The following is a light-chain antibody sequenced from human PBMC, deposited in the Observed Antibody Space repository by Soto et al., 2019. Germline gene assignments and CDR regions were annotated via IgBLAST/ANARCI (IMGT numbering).Light chain of an antibody. CDR2: GAS. V-gene: IGKV3-20*01. Sequence: VLTQYPGTLSLSPGERATISCRARQSISRYYLAWYQHKPGQAPRLLMNGASSRATGIPHRFSGSGSGTDFTLTISSLEPEDCGVYYCQQSGGSPPYTFGQGTRLEIK. J-gene: IGKJ2*01. CDR3: QQSGGSPPYT. CDR1: QSISRYY.